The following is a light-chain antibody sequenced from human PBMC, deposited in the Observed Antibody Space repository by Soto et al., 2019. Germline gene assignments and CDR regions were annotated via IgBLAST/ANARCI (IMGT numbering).Light chain of an antibody. CDR2: DND. CDR3: GAWDSSLDVYV. J-gene: IGLJ2*01. V-gene: IGLV1-51*01. CDR1: NSNIGKNF. Sequence: QSVLTQPPSVSAAPGQTVTISCSGTNSNIGKNFVSWYRQSPGTAPNLLLYDNDKRPSEIPDRFTGSRIDTSATLVISGLQTGDEGDYSCGAWDSSLDVYVFGGGTKLTVL.